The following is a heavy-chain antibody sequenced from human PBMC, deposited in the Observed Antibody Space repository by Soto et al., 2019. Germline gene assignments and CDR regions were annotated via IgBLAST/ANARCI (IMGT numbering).Heavy chain of an antibody. D-gene: IGHD3-3*01. CDR1: GFTFSSYS. V-gene: IGHV3-21*01. CDR3: ARDTPRYEFWSGEDYYYMAV. J-gene: IGHJ6*03. CDR2: ISSSSSYI. Sequence: EVQLVESGGGLVKPGGSLRLSCAASGFTFSSYSLNWVRLAPGKGLEWVSSISSSSSYIYYEDSVQGRFTISRDNAKNYLYLQMNGRLAEDTAVYYCARDTPRYEFWSGEDYYYMAVWGKGAAVTVSS.